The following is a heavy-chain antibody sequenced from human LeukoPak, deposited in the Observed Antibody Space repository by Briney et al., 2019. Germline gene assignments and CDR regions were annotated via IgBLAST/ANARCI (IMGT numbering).Heavy chain of an antibody. V-gene: IGHV3-23*01. Sequence: PGGSLRLSCAASGFTFSSHAMNWVRQDPGKGLEWVSGISGSGGSTYYADSVKGRFTISRDNSKNTLYLQMNSLRAEDTAVYYCAKVTILVGAAEFDYWGQGTLVTVSS. CDR2: ISGSGGST. D-gene: IGHD1-26*01. J-gene: IGHJ4*02. CDR3: AKVTILVGAAEFDY. CDR1: GFTFSSHA.